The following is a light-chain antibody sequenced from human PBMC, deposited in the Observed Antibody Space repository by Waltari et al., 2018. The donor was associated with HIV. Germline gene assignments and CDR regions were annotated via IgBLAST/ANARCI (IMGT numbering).Light chain of an antibody. CDR3: SSYTRTSTWV. CDR1: NSDFGAYNF. J-gene: IGLJ3*02. CDR2: EVH. Sequence: QSALTQPASVSGSPGQWLTISCTGSNSDFGAYNFVSWYQQPPGKAPKWMIYEVHNRPSGVSNRFSGSKSGNTAFLTISGLQSEDEADYYCSSYTRTSTWVFGGGTKLTVL. V-gene: IGLV2-14*01.